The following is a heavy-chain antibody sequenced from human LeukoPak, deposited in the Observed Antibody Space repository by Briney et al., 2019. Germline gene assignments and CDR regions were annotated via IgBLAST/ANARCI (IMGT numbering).Heavy chain of an antibody. D-gene: IGHD6-13*01. CDR1: GFTFSSYW. CDR3: ARDEGRRIAAAATPFDY. J-gene: IGHJ4*02. CDR2: IKQDGSEK. V-gene: IGHV3-7*01. Sequence: PGGSLRLSCAASGFTFSSYWMSWVRQAPGKGLEWVANIKQDGSEKYYVDSVKGRFTISRDNAKNSLYLQMNSLRAEDTAVYYCARDEGRRIAAAATPFDYWGQGTLVTVSS.